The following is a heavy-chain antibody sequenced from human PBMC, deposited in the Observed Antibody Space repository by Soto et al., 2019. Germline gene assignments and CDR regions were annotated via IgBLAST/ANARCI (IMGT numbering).Heavy chain of an antibody. CDR2: IYTSGST. V-gene: IGHV4-4*07. CDR3: ARDSRATIFGVVIIPGDAFDI. J-gene: IGHJ3*02. D-gene: IGHD3-3*01. CDR1: GGSISSYY. Sequence: QVQLQESGPGLVKPSETLSLTCTVSGGSISSYYWSWIRQPAGKGLEWIGRIYTSGSTNYNPSLKSRVTMSVDTSKNQFSLKLSSVTAADTAVYYCARDSRATIFGVVIIPGDAFDIWGQGTMVTVSS.